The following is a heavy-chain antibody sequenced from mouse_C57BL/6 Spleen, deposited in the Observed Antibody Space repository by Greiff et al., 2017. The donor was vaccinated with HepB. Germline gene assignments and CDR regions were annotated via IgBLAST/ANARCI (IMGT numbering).Heavy chain of an antibody. V-gene: IGHV1-76*01. CDR1: GYTFTDYY. J-gene: IGHJ2*01. D-gene: IGHD2-3*01. Sequence: QVQLKESGAELVRPGASVKLSCKASGYTFTDYYINWVKQRPGQGLEWIARIYPGSGNTYYNEKFKGKATLTAEKSSSTAYMQLSSLTSEDSAVYFCARTDGYYVDFDYWGQGTTLTVSS. CDR2: IYPGSGNT. CDR3: ARTDGYYVDFDY.